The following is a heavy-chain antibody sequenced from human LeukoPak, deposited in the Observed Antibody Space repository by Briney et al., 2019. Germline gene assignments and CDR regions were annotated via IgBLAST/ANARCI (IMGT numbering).Heavy chain of an antibody. D-gene: IGHD1-26*01. J-gene: IGHJ4*02. Sequence: GGSLRLSCAASGFTFDDYGMSWVRQAPGKGLEWVSGINWNGGSTGYADSVKGRFTISRDNAKNSLYLQMNSLRAEDTALYYCARAGRSSGTLRLNYFDYWGQGTLVTVSS. CDR1: GFTFDDYG. V-gene: IGHV3-20*04. CDR3: ARAGRSSGTLRLNYFDY. CDR2: INWNGGST.